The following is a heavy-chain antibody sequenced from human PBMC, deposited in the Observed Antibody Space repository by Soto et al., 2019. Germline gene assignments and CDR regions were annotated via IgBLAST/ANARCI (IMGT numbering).Heavy chain of an antibody. CDR3: ARCDDFWSGYFRMGY. Sequence: EVQLVESGGGLVQPGGSLRLSCAASGFTFSSYSMNWVRQAPGKGLEWVSYISSSSSSIYYADSVKGRFTISRDNAKNSLYLQMNSLRDEDTAVYYCARCDDFWSGYFRMGYWGQGTLVTVSS. V-gene: IGHV3-48*02. CDR1: GFTFSSYS. J-gene: IGHJ4*02. D-gene: IGHD3-3*01. CDR2: ISSSSSSI.